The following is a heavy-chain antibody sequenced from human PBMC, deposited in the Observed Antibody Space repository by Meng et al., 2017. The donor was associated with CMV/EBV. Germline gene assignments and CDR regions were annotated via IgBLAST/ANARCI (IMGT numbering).Heavy chain of an antibody. CDR3: ARGAKRHWLDP. V-gene: IGHV1-18*01. Sequence: CNASGSTFTRFGISWMRQAPGQGLEWMGWISTYNSNTNYAQKLQGRVTMTTDTSTSTAYMELRSLRSDDTAVYYCARGAKRHWLDPWGQGTLVTVSS. CDR2: ISTYNSNT. CDR1: GSTFTRFG. J-gene: IGHJ5*02. D-gene: IGHD1-1*01.